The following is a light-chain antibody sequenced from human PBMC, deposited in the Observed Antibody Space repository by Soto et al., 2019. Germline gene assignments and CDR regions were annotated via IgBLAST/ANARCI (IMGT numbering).Light chain of an antibody. CDR1: QDISNY. J-gene: IGKJ4*01. Sequence: IHLPDSPSSLSASVLNRVTITFQASQDISNYLNWYQQKPGKAPKLLIYAASSLQSGVPSRFSGSGSGTDFTLTISSLQPEDFATYYCQQSYITPLTFGGGTKVDIK. CDR3: QQSYITPLT. CDR2: AAS. V-gene: IGKV1-39*01.